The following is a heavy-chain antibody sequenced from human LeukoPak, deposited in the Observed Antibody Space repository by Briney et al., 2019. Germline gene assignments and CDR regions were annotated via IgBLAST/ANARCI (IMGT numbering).Heavy chain of an antibody. CDR1: GGTFSSYA. CDR3: AAGGGLYYYYMDV. Sequence: ASVKVSRKASGGTFSSYAISWVRQAPGQGLEWMGGIIPIFGTANYAQKFQGRVTITTDESTSTAYMELSSLRSEDTAVYYCAAGGGLYYYYMDVWGKGTTVTVSS. CDR2: IIPIFGTA. V-gene: IGHV1-69*05. D-gene: IGHD2-15*01. J-gene: IGHJ6*03.